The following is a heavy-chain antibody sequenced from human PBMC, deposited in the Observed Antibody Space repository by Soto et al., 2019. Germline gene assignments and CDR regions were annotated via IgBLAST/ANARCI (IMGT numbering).Heavy chain of an antibody. J-gene: IGHJ4*02. CDR1: GGSVSSGDYF. CDR3: AREKGYISGPKNFDS. CDR2: IYDSGSS. D-gene: IGHD5-12*01. V-gene: IGHV4-30-4*01. Sequence: SETLSLTCTVSGGSVSSGDYFWSWIRQPPGKGLEWIGYIYDSGSSYYNPSLKSRVTMSVDTSRNQFSLKLRSVTAADTAMYYCAREKGYISGPKNFDSWGQGTLVTVSS.